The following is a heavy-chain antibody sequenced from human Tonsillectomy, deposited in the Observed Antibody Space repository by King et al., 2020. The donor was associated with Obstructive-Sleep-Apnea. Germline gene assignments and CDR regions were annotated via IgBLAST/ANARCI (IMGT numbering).Heavy chain of an antibody. D-gene: IGHD5-18*01. CDR3: AKERDPAMVYFDY. V-gene: IGHV3-33*06. CDR2: IWYDGSNK. Sequence: VQLVESGGGVVQPGRSLRLSCAASGFTFSSYGMHWVRQAPGKGLEWVAVIWYDGSNKYYADSVKGRFTISRDNSKNTLYLQMNSLRAEDTAVYYCAKERDPAMVYFDYWGQGTLVTVSS. J-gene: IGHJ4*02. CDR1: GFTFSSYG.